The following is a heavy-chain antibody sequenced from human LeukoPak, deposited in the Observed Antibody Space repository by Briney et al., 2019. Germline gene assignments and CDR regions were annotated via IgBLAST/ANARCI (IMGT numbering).Heavy chain of an antibody. CDR2: INHSGST. CDR1: SDSISSSY. Sequence: SETLSLTCTVSSDSISSSYWTWIRQPPGKGLEWIGEINHSGSTDYNPSLKSRVTISVDTSKNQFSLKLNSVTAADTAVYYCARGQLRLSNWGQGSLVIVSS. CDR3: ARGQLRLSN. D-gene: IGHD6-25*01. V-gene: IGHV4-34*01. J-gene: IGHJ4*02.